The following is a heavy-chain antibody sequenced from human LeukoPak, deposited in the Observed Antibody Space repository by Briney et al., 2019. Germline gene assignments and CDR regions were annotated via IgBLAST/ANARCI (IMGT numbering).Heavy chain of an antibody. V-gene: IGHV3-48*03. CDR2: ISSSGSTI. D-gene: IGHD6-19*01. CDR1: GFTFSSYE. J-gene: IGHJ6*03. CDR3: ARDAGSSGWTHYYYYYYMDV. Sequence: GGSLRLSCAASGFTFSSYEMNWVRQAPGKGLEWVSYISSSGSTIYYADSVKGRFTISRENAKNSLYLQMNSLRAEDTAVYYCARDAGSSGWTHYYYYYYMDVWGKGTTVTISS.